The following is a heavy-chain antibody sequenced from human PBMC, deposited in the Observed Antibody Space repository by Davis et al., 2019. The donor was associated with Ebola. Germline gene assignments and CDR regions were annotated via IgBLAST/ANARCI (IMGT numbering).Heavy chain of an antibody. CDR3: VRLKAAAGFDAFDI. CDR1: GDSVSSKSAA. V-gene: IGHV6-1*01. D-gene: IGHD6-25*01. CDR2: TYYRSKWYY. Sequence: HSQTLSLTCVISGDSVSSKSAAWNWMRQSPSRGLEWLGRTYYRSKWYYDYAVSVKSRITINPDTPKNQVSLQLNSVTPEDTAVYYCVRLKAAAGFDAFDIWGQGTTVTVSS. J-gene: IGHJ3*02.